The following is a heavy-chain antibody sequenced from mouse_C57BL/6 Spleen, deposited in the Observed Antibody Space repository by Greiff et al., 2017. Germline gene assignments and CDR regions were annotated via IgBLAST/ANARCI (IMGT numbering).Heavy chain of an antibody. CDR2: ILPGSGST. Sequence: QVQLQQSGAELMKPGDSVKLSCKATGYTFTGYWIEWVKQRPGHGLEWIGEILPGSGSTNYTEKFKGKATFTADPSSNTAYMQLSRLKTEDSAIYDCARGGYGYDRVFDYWGQGTTLTVSS. CDR3: ARGGYGYDRVFDY. D-gene: IGHD2-2*01. J-gene: IGHJ2*01. CDR1: GYTFTGYW. V-gene: IGHV1-9*01.